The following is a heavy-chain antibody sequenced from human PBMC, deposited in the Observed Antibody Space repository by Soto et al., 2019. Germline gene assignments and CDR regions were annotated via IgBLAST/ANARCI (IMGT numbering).Heavy chain of an antibody. CDR3: ARHVRSGGYFDF. CDR1: GDSISRSSFY. CDR2: VYFTGST. V-gene: IGHV4-39*01. Sequence: SETLSLTCTVSGDSISRSSFYWGWIRQSPGKGLECIGIVYFTGSTNYNPSLKSRVTMSVDRSRNQFSLQLTSLTAADTAVYYCARHVRSGGYFDFWGQGNLVTV. D-gene: IGHD3-3*01. J-gene: IGHJ4*02.